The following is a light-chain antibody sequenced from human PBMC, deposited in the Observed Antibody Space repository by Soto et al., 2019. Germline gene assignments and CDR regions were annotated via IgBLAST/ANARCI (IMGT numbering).Light chain of an antibody. Sequence: DVQMTQFPSTLSASVGDRVTITCRASQSISYWLAWYQQKPGKAPNLLIYKASSLESGVPSRFSGSGSGTEFTLTITNLQPDDFETYYCRHYNTYSPPYTFGQGTKLEIK. J-gene: IGKJ2*01. V-gene: IGKV1-5*03. CDR1: QSISYW. CDR3: RHYNTYSPPYT. CDR2: KAS.